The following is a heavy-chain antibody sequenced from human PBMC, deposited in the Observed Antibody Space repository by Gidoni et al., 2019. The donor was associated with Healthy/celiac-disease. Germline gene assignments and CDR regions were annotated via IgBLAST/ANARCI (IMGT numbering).Heavy chain of an antibody. J-gene: IGHJ5*02. D-gene: IGHD3-3*01. CDR2: SSSSSSYI. CDR1: GFTFGSYS. V-gene: IGHV3-21*01. Sequence: EVQLVESGGGLVKPGGSLRLSGAASGFTFGSYSMNWVRQAPGKGLEWVSSSSSSSSYIVYADSVKGRFTISRDNAKNSLYLQMNSLRAEDTAVYYCAREGAPYDFWSGYFKGWFDPWGQGTLVTVSS. CDR3: AREGAPYDFWSGYFKGWFDP.